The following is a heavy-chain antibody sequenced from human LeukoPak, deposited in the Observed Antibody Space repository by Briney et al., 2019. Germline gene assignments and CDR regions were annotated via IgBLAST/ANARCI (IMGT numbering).Heavy chain of an antibody. V-gene: IGHV3-23*01. CDR3: AKEGSDSSGYYNAFDI. CDR2: ISGSGGST. J-gene: IGHJ3*02. D-gene: IGHD3-22*01. CDR1: GFTFSSYA. Sequence: GSLRLSCAASGFTFSSYAMSWVRQAPGKGLEWVSAISGSGGSTYYADSVKGRFTISRDNSKNTLYLQMNSLRAEDTAVYYCAKEGSDSSGYYNAFDIWGQGTMVTVSS.